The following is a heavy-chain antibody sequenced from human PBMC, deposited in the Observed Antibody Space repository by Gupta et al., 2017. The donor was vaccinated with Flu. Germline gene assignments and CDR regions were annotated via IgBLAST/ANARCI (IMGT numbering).Heavy chain of an antibody. CDR2: VNGEGSDT. V-gene: IGHV3-74*01. D-gene: IGHD1-1*01. Sequence: CVASGFTFTNYWMHWVRQVPGKGLVWVSRVNGEGSDTSYADSVKGRFTVSRDNAKNILYMQMNSLRAEDTAVYYCTTTFEYWGQGVLVTVSS. J-gene: IGHJ4*02. CDR1: GFTFTNYW. CDR3: TTTFEY.